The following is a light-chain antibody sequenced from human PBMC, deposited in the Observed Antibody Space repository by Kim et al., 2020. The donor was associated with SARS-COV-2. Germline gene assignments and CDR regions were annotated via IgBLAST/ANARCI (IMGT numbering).Light chain of an antibody. J-gene: IGKJ4*01. CDR3: QQYDNWPRT. CDR2: GVS. V-gene: IGKV3-15*01. CDR1: QSVTNR. Sequence: VSPGETATLSCRASQSVTNRLAWFQQKPGQAPRLLISGVSYRATGIPARFTGSRSGTDFTLTISSLQSEDFAIYYCQQYDNWPRTFGGGTKVDIK.